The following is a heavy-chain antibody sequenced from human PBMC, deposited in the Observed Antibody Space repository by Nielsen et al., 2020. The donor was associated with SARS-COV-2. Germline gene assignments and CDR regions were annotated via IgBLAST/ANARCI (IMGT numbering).Heavy chain of an antibody. CDR2: IYYSGST. V-gene: IGHV4-39*01. CDR3: ARHPVLLWFGELFSVGAFDI. Sequence: WVRQAPGKGLEWIGSIYYSGSTYYNPSLKSRVTISVDTSKNQFSLKLSSVTAADTAVYYCARHPVLLWFGELFSVGAFDIWGQGTMVTVSS. J-gene: IGHJ3*02. D-gene: IGHD3-10*01.